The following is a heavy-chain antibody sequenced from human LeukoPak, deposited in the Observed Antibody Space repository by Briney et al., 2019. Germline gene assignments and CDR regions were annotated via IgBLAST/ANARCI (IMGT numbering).Heavy chain of an antibody. CDR3: ARGSVVVPAAMEFDY. J-gene: IGHJ4*02. CDR2: IYYSGST. V-gene: IGHV4-59*01. D-gene: IGHD2-2*01. CDR1: GGSISSYY. Sequence: SETLSPTCTVSGGSISSYYWSWIRQPPGKGLEWIGYIYYSGSTNYNPSLKSRVTISVGTSKNQFSLKLSSVTAADTAVYYCARGSVVVPAAMEFDYWGQGTLVTVSS.